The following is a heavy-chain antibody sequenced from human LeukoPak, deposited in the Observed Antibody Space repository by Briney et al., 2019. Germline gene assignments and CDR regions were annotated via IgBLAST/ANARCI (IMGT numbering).Heavy chain of an antibody. CDR1: GFSFSSYS. CDR3: ARGEDFWSGYYPGFDY. V-gene: IGHV3-48*01. D-gene: IGHD3-3*01. J-gene: IGHJ4*02. Sequence: GGSLRLSCAASGFSFSSYSMNWVRQAPGKGLEWVSCISSDSTTIYYADSVEGRFTISRDNAKNSLFLQMNSLRAADTAVYFCARGEDFWSGYYPGFDYWGQGTLVTVSS. CDR2: ISSDSTTI.